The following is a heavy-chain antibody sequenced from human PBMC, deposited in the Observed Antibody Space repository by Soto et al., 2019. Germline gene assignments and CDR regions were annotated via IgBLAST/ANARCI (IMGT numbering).Heavy chain of an antibody. CDR3: ARALRPVEHVDY. D-gene: IGHD3-16*01. J-gene: IGHJ4*02. Sequence: PSETLSLTCTVSGGSISSGGYYWSWIRQPPGKGLEWIGYIYYSGSTYYNPSLKSRVTISLDTSNNQFSLRLTSVTAADTAVYFCARALRPVEHVDYWGQGTLVTVSS. CDR1: GGSISSGGYY. CDR2: IYYSGST. V-gene: IGHV4-30-4*01.